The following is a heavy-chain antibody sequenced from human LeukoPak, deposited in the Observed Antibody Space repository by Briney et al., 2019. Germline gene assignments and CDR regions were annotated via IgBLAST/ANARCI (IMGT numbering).Heavy chain of an antibody. CDR1: GFTFSSYD. Sequence: GGSLGLSCATSGFTFSSYDRNWVRQAPGKGLEGISYISSGSTSKYHADSVKGRSTTSRDNAKNSLYLQRNSLRVEDTAIYYCAKDRGPYVGIANNWFDPWGQGTLVAVSS. D-gene: IGHD3-16*01. CDR3: AKDRGPYVGIANNWFDP. CDR2: ISSGSTSK. J-gene: IGHJ5*02. V-gene: IGHV3-48*01.